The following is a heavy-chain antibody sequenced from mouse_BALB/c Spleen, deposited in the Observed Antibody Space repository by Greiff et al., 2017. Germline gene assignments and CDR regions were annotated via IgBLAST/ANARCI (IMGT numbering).Heavy chain of an antibody. D-gene: IGHD2-4*01. CDR3: ARVYDYDGAWFAY. CDR1: GFTFSSYA. J-gene: IGHJ3*01. Sequence: EVQGVESGGGLVKPGGSLKLSCAASGFTFSSYAMSWVRQTPEKRLEWVASISSGGSTYYPDSVTGRFTISRDNARNILYLQMSSLRSEDTAMYYCARVYDYDGAWFAYWGQGTLVTVSA. CDR2: ISSGGST. V-gene: IGHV5-6-5*01.